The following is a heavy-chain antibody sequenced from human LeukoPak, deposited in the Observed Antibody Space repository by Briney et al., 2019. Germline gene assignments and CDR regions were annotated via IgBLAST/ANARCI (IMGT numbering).Heavy chain of an antibody. Sequence: GGSLRLSCAASGLTFSSYAMSWVRRAPGKGLEWVSAISGSGGSTYYADSVKGRFTISRDNSKNTLYLQMNSLRAEDTAVYYCAKDGYCSSTSCYRRAFDYWGQGTLVTVSS. CDR3: AKDGYCSSTSCYRRAFDY. J-gene: IGHJ4*02. CDR1: GLTFSSYA. CDR2: ISGSGGST. D-gene: IGHD2-2*02. V-gene: IGHV3-23*01.